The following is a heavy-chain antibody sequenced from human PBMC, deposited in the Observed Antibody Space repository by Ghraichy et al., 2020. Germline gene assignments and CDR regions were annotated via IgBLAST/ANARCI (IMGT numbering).Heavy chain of an antibody. CDR1: GGSISSSSYY. Sequence: GSLRLSCTVSGGSISSSSYYWGWIRQPPGKGLEWIGSIYYSGSTYYNPSLKSRVTISVDTSKNQFSLKLSSVTAADTAVYYCADLAAAGTIWAQGTLVTVSS. CDR3: ADLAAAGTI. D-gene: IGHD6-13*01. J-gene: IGHJ4*02. CDR2: IYYSGST. V-gene: IGHV4-39*01.